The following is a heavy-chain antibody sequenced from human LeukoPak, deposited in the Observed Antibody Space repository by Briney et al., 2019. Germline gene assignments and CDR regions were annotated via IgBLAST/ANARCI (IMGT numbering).Heavy chain of an antibody. J-gene: IGHJ4*02. D-gene: IGHD4-11*01. CDR1: GFTFSSYS. CDR3: AKGGLQNRYFDY. V-gene: IGHV3-21*01. CDR2: ISSSSSYI. Sequence: GGSLRLSCAASGFTFSSYSMNWVRQAPGKGLEWVSSISSSSSYIYYADSVKGRFTISRDNAKNSLYLQMNSLRAEDTAVYYCAKGGLQNRYFDYWGQGTLVTVSS.